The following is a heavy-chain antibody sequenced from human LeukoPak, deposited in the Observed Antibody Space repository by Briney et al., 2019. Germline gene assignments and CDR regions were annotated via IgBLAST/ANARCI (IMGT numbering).Heavy chain of an antibody. CDR2: IIPIFGTA. Sequence: ASVKVSCKASGGTFSRYAISWVRQAPGQGLEWMRGIIPIFGTANYAQKFQGRVTITTDEPTSTAYMELSSLRSEDTAVYYCARALRGYSGFHYYYYYMDVWGKGTTVTVSS. J-gene: IGHJ6*03. CDR3: ARALRGYSGFHYYYYYMDV. V-gene: IGHV1-69*05. CDR1: GGTFSRYA. D-gene: IGHD5-12*01.